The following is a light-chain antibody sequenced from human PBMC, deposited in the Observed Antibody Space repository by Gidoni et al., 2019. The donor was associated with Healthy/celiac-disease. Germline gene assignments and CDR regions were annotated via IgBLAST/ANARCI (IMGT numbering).Light chain of an antibody. V-gene: IGKV1-5*03. CDR2: KAS. Sequence: DIQMTQSPSTLSASVGDRVTITCRASQSISSWLAWYQQTPGKAPKLLIYKASSLERGVPSRFGGSGSGAECPLTISSLPPDDFATYYFQQYSSYYARTFGEGTKVEIK. CDR1: QSISSW. CDR3: QQYSSYYART. J-gene: IGKJ4*01.